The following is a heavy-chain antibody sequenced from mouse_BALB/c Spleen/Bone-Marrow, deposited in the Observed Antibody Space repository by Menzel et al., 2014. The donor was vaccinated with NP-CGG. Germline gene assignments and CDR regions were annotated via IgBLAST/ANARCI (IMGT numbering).Heavy chain of an antibody. CDR1: GFTFSSYA. V-gene: IGHV5-6-5*01. CDR2: ISSGGST. Sequence: EVKLVESGGGLVKPGGSLKLSCAASGFTFSSYAMSGVRQTPEKRLEWVASISSGGSTYYPDSVKGRFTISRDNARNILYLQMSSLRSEDTAMYYCARARFYYGKLVDYWGQGTSVTVSS. CDR3: ARARFYYGKLVDY. D-gene: IGHD1-1*01. J-gene: IGHJ4*01.